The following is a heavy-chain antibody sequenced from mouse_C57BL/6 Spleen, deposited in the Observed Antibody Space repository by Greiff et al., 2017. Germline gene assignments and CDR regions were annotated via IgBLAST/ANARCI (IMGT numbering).Heavy chain of an antibody. CDR3: ARRYGSIYFDY. D-gene: IGHD1-1*01. CDR2: ISGGGGNT. V-gene: IGHV5-9*01. CDR1: GFTFSSYT. Sequence: DVHLVESGGGLVKPGGSLKLSCAASGFTFSSYTMSWVRQTPEKRLEWVATISGGGGNTYYPDSVKGRFTISRDNAKNTLYLQMSSLRSEDTALYYCARRYGSIYFDYWGQGTTLTVSS. J-gene: IGHJ2*01.